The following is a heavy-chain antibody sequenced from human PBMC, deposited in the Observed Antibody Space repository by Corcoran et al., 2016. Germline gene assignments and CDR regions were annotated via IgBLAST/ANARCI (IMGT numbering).Heavy chain of an antibody. J-gene: IGHJ5*02. CDR1: GFTFSSYS. Sequence: EVQLVESGGGLVQPGGSLRLSCAASGFTFSSYSMNWVRQAPGKGLEWVLYISSSSSTIYYADSVKGRFTISRDNAKNSLYLQMNSLRDEDTAVYYCARDLMITFGGVIVPWGQGTLVTVSS. CDR3: ARDLMITFGGVIVP. CDR2: ISSSSSTI. V-gene: IGHV3-48*02. D-gene: IGHD3-16*02.